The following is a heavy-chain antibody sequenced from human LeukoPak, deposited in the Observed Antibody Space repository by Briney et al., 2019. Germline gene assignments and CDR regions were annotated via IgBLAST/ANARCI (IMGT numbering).Heavy chain of an antibody. J-gene: IGHJ4*02. CDR1: GFTFSSFW. CDR3: AKDGWYSPFDY. V-gene: IGHV3-74*03. Sequence: PGGSPRLSCAASGFTFSSFWMHWVRQAPGKGLMWVSRINSDGSSTTYADSVKGRFTISRDNAKNTLYLHMSSLRAEDTAVYYCAKDGWYSPFDYWGQGTLVTVSS. D-gene: IGHD6-19*01. CDR2: INSDGSST.